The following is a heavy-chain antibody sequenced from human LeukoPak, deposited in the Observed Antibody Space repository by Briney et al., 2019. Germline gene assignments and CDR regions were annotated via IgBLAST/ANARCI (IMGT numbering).Heavy chain of an antibody. J-gene: IGHJ6*02. CDR3: ATYTHWVAGDV. CDR1: GFIFSKSW. Sequence: GSLRLSCAASGFIFSKSWMSWVRQAPGKGLEWVANMNGDGSVKDHVDSVKGRFTISRDNARQSLYLQMSDLRAEDTAVYYCATYTHWVAGDVWGQGTTVTVSS. D-gene: IGHD3-16*01. V-gene: IGHV3-7*01. CDR2: MNGDGSVK.